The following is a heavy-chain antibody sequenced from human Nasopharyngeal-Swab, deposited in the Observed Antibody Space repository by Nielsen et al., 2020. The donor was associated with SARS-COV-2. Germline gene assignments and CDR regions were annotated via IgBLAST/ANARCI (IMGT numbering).Heavy chain of an antibody. CDR2: ISSSSSYI. Sequence: GESLKNSCAASGFTFNNYNFNWVRQAPEKGLEWVSYISSSSSYIYYADSVKGRFTISRDNAKNSLYLQMNSLRAEDTAVYYCTTVGIVVVPAAVDYYYYYMDVWGKGTTVTVSS. CDR1: GFTFNNYN. CDR3: TTVGIVVVPAAVDYYYYYMDV. D-gene: IGHD2-2*01. V-gene: IGHV3-21*01. J-gene: IGHJ6*03.